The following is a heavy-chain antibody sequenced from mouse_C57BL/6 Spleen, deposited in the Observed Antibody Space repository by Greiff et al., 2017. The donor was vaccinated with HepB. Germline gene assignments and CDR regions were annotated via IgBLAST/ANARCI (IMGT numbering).Heavy chain of an antibody. CDR3: ARATPYYFDY. Sequence: VKLQQPGAELVRPGSSVKLSCKASGYTFTSYWMDWVKQRPGQGLEWIGNIYPSDSETHYNQKFKDKATLTVDKSSSTAYMQLSSLTSEDSAVYYCARATPYYFDYWGQGTTLTVSS. CDR2: IYPSDSET. D-gene: IGHD1-2*01. V-gene: IGHV1-61*01. J-gene: IGHJ2*01. CDR1: GYTFTSYW.